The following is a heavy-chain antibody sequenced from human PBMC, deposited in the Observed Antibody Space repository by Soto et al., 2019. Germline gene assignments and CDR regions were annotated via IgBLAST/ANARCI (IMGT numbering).Heavy chain of an antibody. J-gene: IGHJ4*02. CDR1: GGFISRSNW. D-gene: IGHD3-10*01. Sequence: QVQLQESGPGLVKPSGTLSLTCAVSGGFISRSNWWSWVRQPPGKGLAWIGEIYHSGSSNYNPSSSRRVPISVEKAKNQSPLKLNSVTAADTAVYYWARAPGGSGRGYVVYWGQGALVTVSS. CDR2: IYHSGSS. V-gene: IGHV4-4*02. CDR3: ARAPGGSGRGYVVY.